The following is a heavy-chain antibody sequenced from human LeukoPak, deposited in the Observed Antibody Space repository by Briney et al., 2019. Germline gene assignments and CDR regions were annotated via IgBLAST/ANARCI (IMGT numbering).Heavy chain of an antibody. D-gene: IGHD7-27*01. CDR1: GFTFSTFW. CDR2: ISNDGSTT. CDR3: DVRWGPNSDY. J-gene: IGHJ4*02. V-gene: IGHV3-74*01. Sequence: GRSLRLSCAASGFTFSTFWMHWVRQTPGKGLVWVSRISNDGSTTHYADSVKGRFTISRDNAKNTLFLHMNSLRAEDTAVYYCDVRWGPNSDYWGQGTLVTVSS.